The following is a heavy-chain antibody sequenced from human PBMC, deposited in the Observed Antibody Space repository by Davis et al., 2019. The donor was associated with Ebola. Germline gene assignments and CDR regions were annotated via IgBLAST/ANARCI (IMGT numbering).Heavy chain of an antibody. V-gene: IGHV3-9*01. D-gene: IGHD6-19*01. J-gene: IGHJ6*02. CDR1: GFTFDDYA. CDR3: EVAVAGTGYMDV. Sequence: SLTISCAASGFTFDDYAMHWVRQAPGKGLEWVSGISWNSGSIGYADSVKGRFTISRDNAKNSLYLQMNSLRAEDTAVYYCEVAVAGTGYMDVWGQGTTVTVSS. CDR2: ISWNSGSI.